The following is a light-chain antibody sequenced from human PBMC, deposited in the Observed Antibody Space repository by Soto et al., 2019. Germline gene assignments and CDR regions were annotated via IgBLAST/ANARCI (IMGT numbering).Light chain of an antibody. CDR1: SSDVGSYNV. CDR2: EGS. J-gene: IGLJ2*01. V-gene: IGLV2-23*01. CDR3: CSYAGSRTVV. Sequence: QSVLTQPASVSGSPGQSITISCTGTSSDVGSYNVVSWYQQQPGKAPKLMIYEGSKRPSGVSNRFSGSKSGNTASLTISGLQAEDEADYYCCSYAGSRTVVFGGRTKLTVL.